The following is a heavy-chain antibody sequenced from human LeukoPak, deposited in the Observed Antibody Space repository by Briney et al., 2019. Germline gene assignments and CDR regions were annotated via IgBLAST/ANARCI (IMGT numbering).Heavy chain of an antibody. CDR3: ASVGYKYTYLSDY. Sequence: GGSLSLSCAASGFSVSNYYMSWVRQAPGKGLEWVSVIYSGGNTYYTDSVKGRFTISRDNPKNTVFLQMGSLRGEDTAVYYCASVGYKYTYLSDYWGQGTLVTVSS. V-gene: IGHV3-53*01. D-gene: IGHD5-12*01. CDR2: IYSGGNT. J-gene: IGHJ4*02. CDR1: GFSVSNYY.